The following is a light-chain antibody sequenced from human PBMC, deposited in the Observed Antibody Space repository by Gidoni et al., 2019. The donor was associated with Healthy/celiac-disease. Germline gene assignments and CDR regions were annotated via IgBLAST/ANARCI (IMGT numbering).Light chain of an antibody. CDR2: AAS. CDR3: QKYNSAPPFT. CDR1: QGISNY. V-gene: IGKV1-27*01. J-gene: IGKJ3*01. Sequence: DIPMTQSPSSLSASVGDRVTITCRASQGISNYLAWYQQKPGKVPKLLIYAASTLQSGVPSRCSGSESGTDFTLTISSLQPEDVATYYCQKYNSAPPFTFGPGTKVDIK.